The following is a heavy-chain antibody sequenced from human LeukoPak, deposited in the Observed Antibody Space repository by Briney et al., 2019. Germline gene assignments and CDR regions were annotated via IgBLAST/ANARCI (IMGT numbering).Heavy chain of an antibody. CDR1: GGSISSYY. CDR3: ARHGPLSRYSSSSGWFDP. D-gene: IGHD6-6*01. J-gene: IGHJ5*02. V-gene: IGHV4-59*08. CDR2: MYYSGST. Sequence: NPSETLSLTCTVSGGSISSYYWSWIRQPPGKGLEWIGYMYYSGSTNYNPSLKSRVTISVDTSKNQFSLKLTSVTAADTALYYCARHGPLSRYSSSSGWFDPWGQGTLVPVSS.